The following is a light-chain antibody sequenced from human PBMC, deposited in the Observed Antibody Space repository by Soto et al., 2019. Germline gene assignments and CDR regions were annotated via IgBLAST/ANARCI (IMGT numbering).Light chain of an antibody. J-gene: IGKJ1*01. CDR2: AAS. V-gene: IGKV1-8*01. CDR3: QQYNSLWT. Sequence: AIRMTQSPSSLSASTGDRVTITCRASQGISSYLAWYQQKPGKAPKLLIYAASTLQSGVPSRFSGSGSGTDFTLTISNLQPDDFATYYCQQYNSLWTFGQGTEVEIK. CDR1: QGISSY.